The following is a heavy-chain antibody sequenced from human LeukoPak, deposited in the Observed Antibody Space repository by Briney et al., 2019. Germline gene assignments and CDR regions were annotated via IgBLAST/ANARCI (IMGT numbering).Heavy chain of an antibody. CDR2: IYYSGST. CDR3: AGVPGPRGATKYYFDY. V-gene: IGHV4-59*01. J-gene: IGHJ4*02. Sequence: SETLSLTCPVSGGSISTYYWSWIRPPPGEGLGWGGYIYYSGSTNYNPSLKSRVTISGDTSKNQFSLKLSSVTAADSAVYYCAGVPGPRGATKYYFDYWGQGTLVTVSS. CDR1: GGSISTYY. D-gene: IGHD1-26*01.